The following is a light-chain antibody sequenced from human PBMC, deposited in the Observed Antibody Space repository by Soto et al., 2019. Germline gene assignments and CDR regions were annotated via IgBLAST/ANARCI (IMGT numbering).Light chain of an antibody. CDR2: SNI. Sequence: QAVVTQPPSVSGAPGQGVTISCTGTSSNLGARFDVHWYQQLPGTAPKLLIYSNIHRPSGVPDRFSGSKSGTSASLAITGRQAEDEADYYCQSYDSSLSGYVFGTGTKLTVL. V-gene: IGLV1-40*01. J-gene: IGLJ1*01. CDR1: SSNLGARFD. CDR3: QSYDSSLSGYV.